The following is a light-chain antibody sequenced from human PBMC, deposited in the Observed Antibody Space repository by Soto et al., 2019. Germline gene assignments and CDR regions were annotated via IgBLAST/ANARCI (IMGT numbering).Light chain of an antibody. J-gene: IGKJ1*01. Sequence: VLTQSPGTLSLSPGERATLSCRASQSVSNNYLAWYQQKPGQAPRLVIYGASNRATGIPDRFSASGSGTDFTLTISRLEPEDFAVYDCQQYISSPLTFGQGTKVEIK. CDR1: QSVSNNY. CDR2: GAS. V-gene: IGKV3-20*01. CDR3: QQYISSPLT.